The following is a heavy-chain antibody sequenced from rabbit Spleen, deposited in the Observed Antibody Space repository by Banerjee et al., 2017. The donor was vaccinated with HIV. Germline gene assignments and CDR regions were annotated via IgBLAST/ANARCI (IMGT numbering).Heavy chain of an antibody. V-gene: IGHV1S45*01. Sequence: QEQLEESGGDLVKPGASLTLTCTASGFSFNSGYYIFWVRQAPGKGLEWIGCIGVGSIYYASWAKGRFTISKASSTTVTLQLNSLTAADTATYFCARYYIFYGMDLWGQGTPVTVS. CDR3: ARYYIFYGMDL. J-gene: IGHJ6*01. CDR1: GFSFNSGYY. D-gene: IGHD4-1*01. CDR2: IGVGSI.